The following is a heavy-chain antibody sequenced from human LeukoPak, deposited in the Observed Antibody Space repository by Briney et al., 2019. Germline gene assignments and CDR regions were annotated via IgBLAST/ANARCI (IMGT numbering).Heavy chain of an antibody. CDR2: IYYTGST. Sequence: SETLSLTCTVSCDSISSSYWNWIRQPPGKGLEWIGYIYYTGSTNYNPSLRSRVTISVDTSKNQVSLMLSSVTAADTAVYYCSRGRAAAFDVWGQGTMVTVSS. J-gene: IGHJ3*01. D-gene: IGHD5-12*01. CDR1: CDSISSSY. CDR3: SRGRAAAFDV. V-gene: IGHV4-59*01.